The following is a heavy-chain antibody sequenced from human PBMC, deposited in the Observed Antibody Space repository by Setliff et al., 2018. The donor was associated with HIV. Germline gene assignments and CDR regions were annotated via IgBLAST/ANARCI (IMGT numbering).Heavy chain of an antibody. V-gene: IGHV3-23*01. D-gene: IGHD1-7*01. J-gene: IGHJ5*02. CDR3: AKDRKSITGTKSCAWFDP. CDR1: GFTFSTYA. Sequence: GGSLRLSCVASGFTFSTYAINWVRLPPGKGLEWVSSISGSGVAYYADSVKGHFIIPRDNSKNTLFLQMNSLRVDDTAVYYCAKDRKSITGTKSCAWFDPWGQGTLVTVSS. CDR2: ISGSGVA.